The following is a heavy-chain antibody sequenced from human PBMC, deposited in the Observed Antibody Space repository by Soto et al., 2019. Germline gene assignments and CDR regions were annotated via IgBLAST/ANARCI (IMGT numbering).Heavy chain of an antibody. CDR3: ASTLYYYGSGSYLPFDY. D-gene: IGHD3-10*01. CDR2: IYYSGST. Sequence: SETLSLTCTVSGGSISSGDYYWSWIRQPPGKGLEWIGNIYYSGSTYYNPSLKSRVTISVDTSKNQFSLKLSSVTAADTAVYYCASTLYYYGSGSYLPFDYWGQGTLVTVSS. V-gene: IGHV4-30-4*01. CDR1: GGSISSGDYY. J-gene: IGHJ4*02.